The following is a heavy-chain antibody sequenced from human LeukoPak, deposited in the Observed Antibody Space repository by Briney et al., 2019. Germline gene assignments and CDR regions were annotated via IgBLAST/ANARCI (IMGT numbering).Heavy chain of an antibody. V-gene: IGHV3-23*01. CDR3: AKPLEY. J-gene: IGHJ4*02. Sequence: GGSLRLSCAASGFTFSNYAMSWVRQAPGKGLEWVSTINAGRGSTYYADSVKGRFTISRDNSKKTLYLQMNSLRAEDTAVYYCAKPLEYWGQGTLVTVSS. CDR2: INAGRGST. CDR1: GFTFSNYA.